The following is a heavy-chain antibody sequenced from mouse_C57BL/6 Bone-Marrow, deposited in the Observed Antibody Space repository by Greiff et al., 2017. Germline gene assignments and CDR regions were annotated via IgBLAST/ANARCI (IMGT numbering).Heavy chain of an antibody. Sequence: QVQLKESGPGLVAPSQSLSITCTVSGFSFTSYGVHWVRQPPGKGLEWLVVIWSDGSTTYNSALKSRLSISKDNSKSQVFLKMNSLQTDDTAMYYCARHSYYGSSYWYFDVWGTGTTVTVSS. CDR2: IWSDGST. J-gene: IGHJ1*03. CDR1: GFSFTSYG. V-gene: IGHV2-6-1*01. CDR3: ARHSYYGSSYWYFDV. D-gene: IGHD1-1*01.